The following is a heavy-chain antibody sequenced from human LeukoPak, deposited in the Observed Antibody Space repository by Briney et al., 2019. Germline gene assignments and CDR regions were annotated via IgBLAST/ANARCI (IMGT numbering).Heavy chain of an antibody. D-gene: IGHD2-2*01. Sequence: GGSLRLSCAASGFTFSSYAMSWVRQAPGKGLEWVSAISGSGGSTYYADSVKGRFTISRDNSKNTLYLQMNSLRAEDTAVYYCAKVRQCSPYQLLWDYWGQGTLVTVSS. J-gene: IGHJ4*02. V-gene: IGHV3-23*01. CDR2: ISGSGGST. CDR1: GFTFSSYA. CDR3: AKVRQCSPYQLLWDY.